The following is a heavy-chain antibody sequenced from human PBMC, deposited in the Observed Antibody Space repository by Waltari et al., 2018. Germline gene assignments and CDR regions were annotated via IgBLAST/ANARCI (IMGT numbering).Heavy chain of an antibody. V-gene: IGHV4-38-2*01. CDR1: GYSISSGYY. J-gene: IGHJ4*02. Sequence: QVQLQESGPGLVKPSETLSLTCAVSGYSISSGYYWGWIRQPPGKGLEWIGSIYHSGSTYYNPSLKSRVTISVDTSKNQFSLKLSSVTAADMAAYYCARHYDSSGYSDYWGQGTLVTVSS. D-gene: IGHD3-22*01. CDR2: IYHSGST. CDR3: ARHYDSSGYSDY.